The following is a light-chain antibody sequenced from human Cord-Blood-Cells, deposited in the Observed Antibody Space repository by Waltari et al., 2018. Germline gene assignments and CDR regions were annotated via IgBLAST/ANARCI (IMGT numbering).Light chain of an antibody. Sequence: EIVMTQSPATLSVSPGERATLPCRASQSVSSNLAWYQQKPGQAPRLLIYGASTRATGIPARFSGSGSVTEVTLTISSLQSEDFAVYYCQQYNNWPPLTFGGGTKVEIK. V-gene: IGKV3-15*01. CDR2: GAS. CDR3: QQYNNWPPLT. J-gene: IGKJ4*01. CDR1: QSVSSN.